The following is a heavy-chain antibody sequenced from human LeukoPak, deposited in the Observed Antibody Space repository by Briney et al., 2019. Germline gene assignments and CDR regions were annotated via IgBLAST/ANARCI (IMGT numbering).Heavy chain of an antibody. D-gene: IGHD1-26*01. CDR1: GGSISSSSYY. CDR3: ARDGARGGATTWVDVDPSFDY. J-gene: IGHJ4*02. V-gene: IGHV4-39*07. Sequence: SETLSLTCTVSGGSISSSSYYWGWIRQPPGKGLEWIGSIYYSGSTYYNPSLKSRVTISVDTSKNQFSLKLSSVTAADTAVYYCARDGARGGATTWVDVDPSFDYWGQGTLVTVSS. CDR2: IYYSGST.